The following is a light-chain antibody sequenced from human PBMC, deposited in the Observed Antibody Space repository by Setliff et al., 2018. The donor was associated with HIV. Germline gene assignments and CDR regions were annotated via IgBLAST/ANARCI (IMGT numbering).Light chain of an antibody. Sequence: LTQPASVSGSPGQSITISCTGTSSDVGSYKLVSWYQHHPGKAPKVMIFEVNKRPSGVSNRFSGSKSGNTASLTISGLQTDDEADYYCCSYAGSSTYVFGTGTKVTVL. V-gene: IGLV2-23*02. CDR2: EVN. CDR1: SSDVGSYKL. CDR3: CSYAGSSTYV. J-gene: IGLJ1*01.